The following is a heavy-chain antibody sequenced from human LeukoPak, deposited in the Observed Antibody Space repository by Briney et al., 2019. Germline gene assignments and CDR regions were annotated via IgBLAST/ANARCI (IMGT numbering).Heavy chain of an antibody. D-gene: IGHD2-8*01. V-gene: IGHV3-11*04. CDR1: GFTFSDYY. CDR3: ARESGYCTNGVCQTTYYYYYMDV. J-gene: IGHJ6*03. Sequence: PGGSLRLSCAASGFTFSDYYMNWVRQAPGKGLEWVSYISSSGSTIYYADSVKGRFTISRDNAKNSLYLQMNSLRAEDTAVYYCARESGYCTNGVCQTTYYYYYMDVWGKGTTVTVSS. CDR2: ISSSGSTI.